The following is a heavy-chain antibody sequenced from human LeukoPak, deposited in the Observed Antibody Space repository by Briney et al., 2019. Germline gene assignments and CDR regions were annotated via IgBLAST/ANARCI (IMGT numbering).Heavy chain of an antibody. V-gene: IGHV3-21*04. CDR1: GFTFSSYS. CDR2: ISSSSSYI. D-gene: IGHD6-19*01. J-gene: IGHJ4*02. CDR3: AKFRALSSGSWDY. Sequence: PGGSLRLSCAASGFTFSSYSMNWVRQAPGKGLEWVSSISSSSSYIYYADSVKGRFTISRDNAKNSLYLQMNSLRAEDTAVYYCAKFRALSSGSWDYWGQGTLVTVSS.